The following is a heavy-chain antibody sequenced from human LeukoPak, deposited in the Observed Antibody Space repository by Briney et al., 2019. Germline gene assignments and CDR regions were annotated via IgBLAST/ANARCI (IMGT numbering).Heavy chain of an antibody. Sequence: GGSLRLSCAASGFTFSIYWMSWVRQAPGKGLEWVSVIYSGGSTYYADSVKGRFTISRDNSKNTLYLQMNSLRAEDTAVYYCAKDPRDQQLVGPEYFDYWGQGTLVTVSS. CDR3: AKDPRDQQLVGPEYFDY. J-gene: IGHJ4*02. CDR1: GFTFSIYW. V-gene: IGHV3-23*03. D-gene: IGHD6-6*01. CDR2: IYSGGST.